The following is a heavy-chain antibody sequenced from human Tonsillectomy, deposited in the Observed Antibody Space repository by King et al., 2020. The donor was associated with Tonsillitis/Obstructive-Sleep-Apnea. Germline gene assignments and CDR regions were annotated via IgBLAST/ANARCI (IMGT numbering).Heavy chain of an antibody. Sequence: TLKESGPTLVKPTQTLTLTCTFSGFSLSTSGVGVGWIRQPQGKALELLALIYLADEKRYSPSLNSRLTITKDTSKNQVVLTMTNMDPVDTATYYCAHRLGYYDFWSGYYYFDAFDIWGQGTMVTVSS. D-gene: IGHD3-3*01. J-gene: IGHJ3*02. CDR2: IYLADEK. V-gene: IGHV2-5*02. CDR3: AHRLGYYDFWSGYYYFDAFDI. CDR1: GFSLSTSGVG.